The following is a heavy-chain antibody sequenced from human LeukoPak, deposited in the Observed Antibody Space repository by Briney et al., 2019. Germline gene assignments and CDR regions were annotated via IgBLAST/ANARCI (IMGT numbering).Heavy chain of an antibody. J-gene: IGHJ4*02. CDR1: GFTFSSYA. V-gene: IGHV3-30-3*01. CDR2: ISYDGSNK. Sequence: PGRSLRLSCAASGFTFSSYAMHWVRQAPGKGLEWVAVISYDGSNKYYADSVKGRFTISRDNSKNTLYLQMNSLRAEDTAVYYCAREVPAAIPKLYYFDYWGQGTLVTVSS. D-gene: IGHD2-2*01. CDR3: AREVPAAIPKLYYFDY.